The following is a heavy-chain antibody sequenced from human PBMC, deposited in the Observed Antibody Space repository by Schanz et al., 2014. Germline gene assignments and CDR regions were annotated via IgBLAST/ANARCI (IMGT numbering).Heavy chain of an antibody. D-gene: IGHD4-17*01. CDR3: ARELRLEYYFDY. CDR2: INPNSGGT. CDR1: GYTFTGYS. J-gene: IGHJ4*02. Sequence: QVQLLQSGAEVKKPGASVKVSCKASGYTFTGYSMHWVRQAPGQGLEWMGRINPNSGGTNYAQKFQGRVTMTRDTSISTAYMELSSLRSDDTAVYYCARELRLEYYFDYWGQGTLVTVSS. V-gene: IGHV1-2*02.